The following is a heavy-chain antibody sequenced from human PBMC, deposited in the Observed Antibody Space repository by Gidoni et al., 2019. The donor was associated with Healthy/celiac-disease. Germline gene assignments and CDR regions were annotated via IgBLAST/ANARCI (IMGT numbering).Heavy chain of an antibody. CDR2: IIPILGIA. CDR3: ARGLLRGYSRFDY. J-gene: IGHJ4*02. V-gene: IGHV1-69*02. CDR1: GGTFSSYT. D-gene: IGHD5-18*01. Sequence: QVQLVQSGAEVKKPGSSVKVSCKASGGTFSSYTISWVRQAPGQGLEWMGRIIPILGIANYAQKFQGRVTITADKSTSTAYMELSSLRSEDTAVYYCARGLLRGYSRFDYWGQGTLVTVSS.